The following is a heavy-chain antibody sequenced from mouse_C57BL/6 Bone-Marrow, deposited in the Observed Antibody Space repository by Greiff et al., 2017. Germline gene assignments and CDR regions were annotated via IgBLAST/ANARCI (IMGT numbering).Heavy chain of an antibody. V-gene: IGHV5-4*03. CDR1: GFTFSSYA. Sequence: EVKLMEPGGGLVKPGASLKLSCAASGFTFSSYAMSWVRQTPEKRLEWVATISDGGSYTYYPDNVKGRFTVSRDKAKSNLYLQMSHLKSEDTAMYYCARGLAMAGDCDYWGQGTTLTVSS. CDR2: ISDGGSYT. D-gene: IGHD1-1*02. CDR3: ARGLAMAGDCDY. J-gene: IGHJ2*01.